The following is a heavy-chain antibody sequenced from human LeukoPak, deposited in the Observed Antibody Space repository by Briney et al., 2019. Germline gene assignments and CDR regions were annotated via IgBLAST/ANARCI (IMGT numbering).Heavy chain of an antibody. CDR1: GFTFYEYA. Sequence: AGGSLRLSCAGYGFTFYEYALHWVWQAPGKGLEWVSGINRNSDKVGYADSVKGRFTISRDNARNFLYLQMNSLRLEDTAMYYCTKDRYCPSTNCPVDYWGQGTLVTVSS. D-gene: IGHD2-2*01. CDR3: TKDRYCPSTNCPVDY. CDR2: INRNSDKV. V-gene: IGHV3-9*01. J-gene: IGHJ4*02.